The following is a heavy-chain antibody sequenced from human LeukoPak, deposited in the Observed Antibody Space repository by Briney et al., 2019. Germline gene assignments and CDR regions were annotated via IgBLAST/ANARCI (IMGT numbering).Heavy chain of an antibody. V-gene: IGHV3-20*04. J-gene: IGHJ4*02. CDR3: AKGGCSSTSCSFDY. CDR2: INWDGGST. CDR1: GFTFEDHG. D-gene: IGHD2-2*01. Sequence: GGSLRLSCAASGFTFEDHGMSWVRQVPGKGLEWVSGINWDGGSTGYADSVKGRFTISRDNVKNSLYLQMNSLRAEDMALYYCAKGGCSSTSCSFDYWGQGTLVTVSS.